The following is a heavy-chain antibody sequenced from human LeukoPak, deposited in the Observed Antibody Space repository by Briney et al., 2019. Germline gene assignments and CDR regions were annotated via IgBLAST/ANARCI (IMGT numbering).Heavy chain of an antibody. J-gene: IGHJ2*01. CDR1: GGSISSSNW. V-gene: IGHV4-4*02. CDR2: ICHSGST. D-gene: IGHD6-13*01. Sequence: PSGTLSLTCAVSGGSISSSNWWSWVRQPPGKGLEWIGEICHSGSTNYNPSLKSRVTISVDKSKNQFSLKLSSVTAADTAVYYCARDVQQQLSRRWYYDLWGRGTLVTVSS. CDR3: ARDVQQQLSRRWYYDL.